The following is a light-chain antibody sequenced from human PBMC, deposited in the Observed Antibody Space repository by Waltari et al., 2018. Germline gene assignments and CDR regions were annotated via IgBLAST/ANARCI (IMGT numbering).Light chain of an antibody. Sequence: DIQMTQSPSTLSASVGDRVTITCRASQSISSWLAWYQQKPGKAPKLLIYKASSLESGVPSRFSGSGSGTEFTLNISSLQPDDFATYYCQQYHTLYTFGQGTKLEI. CDR1: QSISSW. J-gene: IGKJ2*01. V-gene: IGKV1-5*03. CDR2: KAS. CDR3: QQYHTLYT.